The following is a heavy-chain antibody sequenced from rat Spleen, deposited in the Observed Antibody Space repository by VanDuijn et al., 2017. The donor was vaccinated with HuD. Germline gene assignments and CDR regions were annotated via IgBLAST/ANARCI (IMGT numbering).Heavy chain of an antibody. D-gene: IGHD1-2*01. CDR1: GFTFSDYY. V-gene: IGHV5-20*01. J-gene: IGHJ4*01. CDR3: TTDYYSSYTRMDA. Sequence: EVQLVESGGGLVQPGRSLKLSCTASGFTFSDYYMAWVRQAPTKGLEWVASISFDGGNTYYRDSVKGRFAISRDNAKSSLYLRMDSLRSEDAATYYCTTDYYSSYTRMDAWGQGASVTVSS. CDR2: ISFDGGNT.